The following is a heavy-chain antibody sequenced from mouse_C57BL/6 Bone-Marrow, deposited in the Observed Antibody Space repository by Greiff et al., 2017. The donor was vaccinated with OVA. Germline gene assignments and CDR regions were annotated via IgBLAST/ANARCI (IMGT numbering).Heavy chain of an antibody. CDR1: GFNIKDYY. Sequence: EVQLQQSGAELVRPGASVKLSCTASGFNIKDYYMHWVKQRPEQGLEWIGRIDPEDGDTEYAPKFQGKATMTADTSSNTASLQLSSLTSEDTAVYYCTTKGGVYYYDGFAYWGQGTLVTVSA. CDR3: TTKGGVYYYDGFAY. CDR2: IDPEDGDT. J-gene: IGHJ3*01. D-gene: IGHD2-4*01. V-gene: IGHV14-1*01.